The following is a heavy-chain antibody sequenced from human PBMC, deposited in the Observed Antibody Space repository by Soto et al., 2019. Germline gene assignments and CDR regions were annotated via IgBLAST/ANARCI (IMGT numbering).Heavy chain of an antibody. Sequence: QVQLVQSGAEVKKPGSSVKVSCKASGGTFSSYAISWVRQAPGQGLEWMGGIIPIFGTADYAQKFQGRVTITADEPTSTDYMELSSLRSEDTAVYYCALHYGSGSNYYYYGMDVWGQGTTVTVSS. J-gene: IGHJ6*02. CDR1: GGTFSSYA. CDR2: IIPIFGTA. CDR3: ALHYGSGSNYYYYGMDV. D-gene: IGHD3-10*01. V-gene: IGHV1-69*12.